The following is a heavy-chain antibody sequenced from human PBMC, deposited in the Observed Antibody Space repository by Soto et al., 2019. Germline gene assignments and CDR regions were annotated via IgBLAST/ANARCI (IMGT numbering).Heavy chain of an antibody. CDR2: ISGSGGST. J-gene: IGHJ5*02. Sequence: GGSLILSCAASGFTFSSYSMSWVRQAPGKGLEWVSAISGSGGSTYYADSVKGRFTISRDNSKNTLYLQMNSLRAEDTAVYYCAKGADSDSSGYLFDPWGQGTLVTVSS. D-gene: IGHD3-22*01. CDR1: GFTFSSYS. V-gene: IGHV3-23*01. CDR3: AKGADSDSSGYLFDP.